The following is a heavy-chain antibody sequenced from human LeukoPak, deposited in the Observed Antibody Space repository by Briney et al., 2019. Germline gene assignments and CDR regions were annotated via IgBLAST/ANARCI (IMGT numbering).Heavy chain of an antibody. V-gene: IGHV3-23*01. Sequence: GGSLRLSCAASGFTFSIYAMSWVRQAPGKGLEWVSAISGSGGTAYYADSVKGRFTISRDNSKNTLYLQMNSLRAEDTAVYYCARYDGGSGPFDYWGQGTLVTVSS. CDR1: GFTFSIYA. J-gene: IGHJ4*02. CDR2: ISGSGGTA. D-gene: IGHD3-10*01. CDR3: ARYDGGSGPFDY.